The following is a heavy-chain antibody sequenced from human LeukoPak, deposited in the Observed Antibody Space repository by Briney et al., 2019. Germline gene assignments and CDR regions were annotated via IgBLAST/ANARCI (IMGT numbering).Heavy chain of an antibody. D-gene: IGHD2-2*01. CDR3: ARRDRSYCSSTSCPFDH. V-gene: IGHV4-39*01. CDR1: GGSISSSSYY. CDR2: IYYSGST. J-gene: IGHJ5*02. Sequence: SETLSLTCTVSGGSISSSSYYWGWIRQPPGKGLEWIGSIYYSGSTYYNPSLKSRVTISVDTSKNQFSLKLSSVTAADTAVYYCARRDRSYCSSTSCPFDHWGQGTLVTVSS.